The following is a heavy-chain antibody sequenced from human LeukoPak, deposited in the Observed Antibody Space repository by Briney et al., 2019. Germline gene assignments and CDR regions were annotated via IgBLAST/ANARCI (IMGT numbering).Heavy chain of an antibody. CDR1: GFTFSSYG. D-gene: IGHD3-22*01. V-gene: IGHV3-30*03. Sequence: GGSLRLSCGASGFTFSSYGMHWVRQAPGKGLEWVAVISYDGSNKYYADSVKGRFTISRDNSKNTLYLQMNSLRAEDTAVYYCARDYYYDSSGRDAFDIWGQGTMVTVSS. CDR3: ARDYYYDSSGRDAFDI. J-gene: IGHJ3*02. CDR2: ISYDGSNK.